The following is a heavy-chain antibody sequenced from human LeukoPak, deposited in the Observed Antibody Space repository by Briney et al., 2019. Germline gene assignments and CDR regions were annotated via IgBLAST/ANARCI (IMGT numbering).Heavy chain of an antibody. CDR2: IYYSGST. Sequence: SETLSLTCTVSGGSISSYYWSWIRQPPGKGLEWIGYIYYSGSTNYNPSLNSRVTMLLDTSKNHFSLRLSSVTAADTAVYYCARPGIAATGNAFDIWGQGTMVTVSS. D-gene: IGHD6-13*01. CDR3: ARPGIAATGNAFDI. V-gene: IGHV4-59*08. J-gene: IGHJ3*02. CDR1: GGSISSYY.